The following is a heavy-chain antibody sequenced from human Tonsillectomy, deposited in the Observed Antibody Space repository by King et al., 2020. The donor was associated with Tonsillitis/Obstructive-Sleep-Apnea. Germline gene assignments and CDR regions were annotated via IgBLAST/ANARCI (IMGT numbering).Heavy chain of an antibody. CDR3: ARTWRGGSGSYYRSPFDY. CDR2: IYYSGST. CDR1: GGSISSSSYY. V-gene: IGHV4-39*01. D-gene: IGHD3-10*01. Sequence: QLQESGPGLVKPSETLSLTCTVSGGSISSSSYYWGWIRQPPGKGLEWIGSIYYSGSTYYNPSLKSRVTISVDTSKNQFSLKLSSVTGADTAVYYCARTWRGGSGSYYRSPFDYWGQGTLVTVSS. J-gene: IGHJ4*02.